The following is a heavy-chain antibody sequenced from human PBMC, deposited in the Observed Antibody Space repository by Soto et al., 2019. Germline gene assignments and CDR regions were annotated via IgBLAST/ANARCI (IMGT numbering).Heavy chain of an antibody. V-gene: IGHV4-59*01. CDR1: GGSISSYY. J-gene: IGHJ4*02. D-gene: IGHD2-2*01. CDR3: ARTYCSSTSCYIFDY. Sequence: PSETLSLTCTVSGGSISSYYWSWIRQPPGKGLEWIGYIYYSGSTNYNPSLKSRVTISVDTSKNQFSLKLSSVTAADTAVYYCARTYCSSTSCYIFDYWGQGTLVTVS. CDR2: IYYSGST.